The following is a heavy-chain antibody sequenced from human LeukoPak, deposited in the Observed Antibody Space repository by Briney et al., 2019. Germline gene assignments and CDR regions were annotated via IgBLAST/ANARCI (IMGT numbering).Heavy chain of an antibody. D-gene: IGHD5-18*01. CDR2: INHSGST. J-gene: IGHJ4*02. CDR3: ARGWDTAMVH. CDR1: GGSFSGYY. Sequence: PSETLSLTCAVYGGSFSGYYWSWIRQPPGKGLEWIGEINHSGSTNYNPSLKSRVTISVDTSKNQFSLKLRSVTAADTAVYYCARGWDTAMVHWGQGTLVTVSS. V-gene: IGHV4-34*01.